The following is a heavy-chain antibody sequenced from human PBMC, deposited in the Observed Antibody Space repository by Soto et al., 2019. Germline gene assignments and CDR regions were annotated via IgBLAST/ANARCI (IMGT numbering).Heavy chain of an antibody. CDR2: IYYSGSA. D-gene: IGHD6-6*01. Sequence: SETLSLTCSVSGDSISSRSYYWGWIRQPPGKGLEWIGSIYYSGSAYYNPSLSSRVTVSVDTTKSQFSLNLRTVTAADSALYYCVRVISSSSSLGLRYYYYGMDVWGQGTTVTVSS. CDR1: GDSISSRSYY. V-gene: IGHV4-39*01. J-gene: IGHJ6*02. CDR3: VRVISSSSSLGLRYYYYGMDV.